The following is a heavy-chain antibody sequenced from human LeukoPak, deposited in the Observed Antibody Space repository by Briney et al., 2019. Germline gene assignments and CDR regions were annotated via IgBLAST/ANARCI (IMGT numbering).Heavy chain of an antibody. J-gene: IGHJ4*02. Sequence: GGSLRLSCAGSGFTFSSAWMTWVRQTPGKGLEWVGRIKSKTDGGTTDYAAPVKGRFTISRDDSKNTLYLQMNSLKTEDTAVYYCTTSILSEITMVRGVEFGDYWGQGTLVTVSS. V-gene: IGHV3-15*01. CDR1: GFTFSSAW. CDR3: TTSILSEITMVRGVEFGDY. CDR2: IKSKTDGGTT. D-gene: IGHD3-10*01.